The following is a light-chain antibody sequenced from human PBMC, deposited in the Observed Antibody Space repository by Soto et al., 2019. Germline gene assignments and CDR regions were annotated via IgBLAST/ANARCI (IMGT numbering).Light chain of an antibody. CDR3: QSYDRSLRGYV. V-gene: IGLV1-40*01. J-gene: IGLJ1*01. CDR2: GNT. Sequence: SVLTQPPSASGTPGQRVTISCTGTSSNIGAGYDVHWYQHLPGTAPKLLIYGNTIRPSGVPDRFSGSKSGTSASLAITGLQAEDEADYYCQSYDRSLRGYVFGTGTKVTVL. CDR1: SSNIGAGYD.